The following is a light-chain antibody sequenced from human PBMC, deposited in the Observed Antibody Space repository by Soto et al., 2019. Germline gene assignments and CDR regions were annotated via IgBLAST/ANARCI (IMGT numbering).Light chain of an antibody. V-gene: IGLV1-40*01. CDR3: QSYDSSLSGRWV. J-gene: IGLJ3*02. CDR1: SSNIGAGYD. Sequence: QAVVTQPPSVSGAPGQRVTISCTGSSSNIGAGYDVHWYQQLPGTAPKLLIYGNSNRPSGVPDRFSGSKSGTSASLAITGLQAEDESDYYCQSYDSSLSGRWVFGGGTKLTV. CDR2: GNS.